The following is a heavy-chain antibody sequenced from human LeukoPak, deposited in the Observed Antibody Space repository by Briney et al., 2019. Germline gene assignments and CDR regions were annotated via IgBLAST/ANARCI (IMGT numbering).Heavy chain of an antibody. V-gene: IGHV1-18*01. CDR3: ARDSGDY. Sequence: ASLKASSKASGYTFTRYGISCGRQAAGQGLEWMGWNSASNGNTRYAQKLQGSVTLTTDTPRSTAYMELGSLRSADTGVYYCARDSGDYWGQGTMVTVSS. CDR2: NSASNGNT. J-gene: IGHJ4*02. CDR1: GYTFTRYG.